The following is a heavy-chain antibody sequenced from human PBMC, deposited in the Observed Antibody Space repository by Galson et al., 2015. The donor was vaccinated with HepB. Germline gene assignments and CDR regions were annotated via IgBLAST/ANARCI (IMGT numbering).Heavy chain of an antibody. J-gene: IGHJ4*02. CDR2: IRYDGSNK. D-gene: IGHD1-26*01. CDR1: GFTFSNYG. Sequence: SLRLSCAASGFTFSNYGMHWVRQAPGMGLEWVAFIRYDGSNKYYGDSVKGRFTISRDNSKNTMYLQMNSLRAEDTAVYYCAKLVGAGRGGISFRDYWGQGTLVTLSS. V-gene: IGHV3-30*02. CDR3: AKLVGAGRGGISFRDY.